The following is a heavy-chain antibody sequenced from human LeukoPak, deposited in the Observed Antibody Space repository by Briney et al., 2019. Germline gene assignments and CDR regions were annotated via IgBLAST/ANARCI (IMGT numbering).Heavy chain of an antibody. CDR3: AKDAHYRQEYQLLGYLCDY. V-gene: IGHV3-30*02. CDR1: GFTFSSYG. CDR2: IRYDGSNK. J-gene: IGHJ4*02. D-gene: IGHD2-2*01. Sequence: GGSLRLSCAASGFTFSSYGMHWVRQAPGKGLEWVAFIRYDGSNKYYADSVKGRFTISRDNSKNTLYLQMNSLRAEDTAVYYCAKDAHYRQEYQLLGYLCDYWGQGTLVTVSS.